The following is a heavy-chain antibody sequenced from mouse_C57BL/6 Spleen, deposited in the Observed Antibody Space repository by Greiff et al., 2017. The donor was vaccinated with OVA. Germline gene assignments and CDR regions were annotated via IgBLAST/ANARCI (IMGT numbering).Heavy chain of an antibody. CDR1: GFTFSSSG. CDR2: ISSGGSYT. V-gene: IGHV5-6*01. J-gene: IGHJ2*01. CDR3: ARQGY. Sequence: EVQLVESGGDLVKPGGSLKLSCAASGFTFSSSGMSWVRQTPDKRLEWVATISSGGSYTYYPDSVKGRFTISRDNAKNTLYLQMSSLKSEDTAMYYCARQGYWGQGTTLTVSS.